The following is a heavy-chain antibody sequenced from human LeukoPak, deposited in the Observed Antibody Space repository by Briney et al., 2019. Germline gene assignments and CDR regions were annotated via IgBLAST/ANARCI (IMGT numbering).Heavy chain of an antibody. J-gene: IGHJ4*02. CDR2: INSDGSST. Sequence: GGSLRLSCAASRFTFDDYAMHWVRQAPGKGLVWVSRINSDGSSTSYADSVKGRFTISRDNAKNTLYLQMNSLRAEDTAVYYCARDHDYGDFDYWGQGTLVTVSS. D-gene: IGHD4-17*01. CDR3: ARDHDYGDFDY. CDR1: RFTFDDYA. V-gene: IGHV3-74*01.